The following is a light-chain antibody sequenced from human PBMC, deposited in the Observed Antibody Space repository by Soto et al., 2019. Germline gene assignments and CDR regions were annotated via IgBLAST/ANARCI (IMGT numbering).Light chain of an antibody. CDR1: SSDVGGYNY. CDR3: SSYTSSGTLVV. V-gene: IGLV2-14*01. Sequence: QSVLTQPASVSGSPGQSITISCTGTSSDVGGYNYVSWYQQHPGKAPKLIIYDVSNRPSGVSNRFSGSKSGSTASLTISGLQAEDGADYYCSSYTSSGTLVVFGGGTQLTVL. J-gene: IGLJ2*01. CDR2: DVS.